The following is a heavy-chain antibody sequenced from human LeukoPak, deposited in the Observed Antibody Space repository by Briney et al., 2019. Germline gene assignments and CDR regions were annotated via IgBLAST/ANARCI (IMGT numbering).Heavy chain of an antibody. V-gene: IGHV4-39*01. CDR1: GGSVSDSTYY. CDR2: IYYRGST. J-gene: IGHJ5*02. D-gene: IGHD3-10*01. Sequence: PSETLSLTCTVSGGSVSDSTYYWGWIRQPPGKGLEWIGSIYYRGSTYYNPSLESRVTISVDTSNNQFSLKLSSVTAGDTAVYYCARSGQYGSGSYYWFDPWGQGTLVTVSS. CDR3: ARSGQYGSGSYYWFDP.